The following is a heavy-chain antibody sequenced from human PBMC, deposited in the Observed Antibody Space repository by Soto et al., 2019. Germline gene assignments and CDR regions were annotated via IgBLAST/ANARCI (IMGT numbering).Heavy chain of an antibody. Sequence: QVQLQESGPGLVKPSQTLSLTCTVSGGSISSGDYYWSWIRQPPGKGLEWIGYIYYSGSTYYNPSLKSRVTISVDTSKNQFSLKLSSVTAADTAVYYCARAGYCISTRCYPTYYYYGMDVWGQGTTVTVSS. CDR3: ARAGYCISTRCYPTYYYYGMDV. CDR2: IYYSGST. V-gene: IGHV4-30-4*01. D-gene: IGHD2-2*01. J-gene: IGHJ6*02. CDR1: GGSISSGDYY.